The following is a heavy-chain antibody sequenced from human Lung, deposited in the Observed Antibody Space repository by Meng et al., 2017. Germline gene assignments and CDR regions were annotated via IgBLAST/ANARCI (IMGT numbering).Heavy chain of an antibody. Sequence: EVQRLESGGGWVQPGGSPILSCVASGFTFSSYAMTWVRQAPGKGLEWVSSISGSGGSTYYADSVRGRFTISRDNSKNTVYLQMNSLRAEDTAIYYCVRRIEYSSSSGYWGQGTLVTVSS. D-gene: IGHD6-6*01. J-gene: IGHJ4*02. CDR3: VRRIEYSSSSGY. CDR1: GFTFSSYA. CDR2: ISGSGGST. V-gene: IGHV3-23*01.